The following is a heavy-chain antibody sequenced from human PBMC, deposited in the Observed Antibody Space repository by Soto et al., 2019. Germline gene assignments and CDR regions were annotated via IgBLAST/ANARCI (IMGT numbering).Heavy chain of an antibody. V-gene: IGHV3-21*01. CDR2: ITSNSDHI. CDR1: GFMFSAYT. J-gene: IGHJ4*02. Sequence: GSLRLSCAASGFMFSAYTMSWVRQAPGKGLEWFSSITSNSDHIDYADSVRGRFTVSRDNARKSLYLQMDSLGAEDTGVYYCATPYYYNHWGPGTLVTVSS. CDR3: ATPYYYNH.